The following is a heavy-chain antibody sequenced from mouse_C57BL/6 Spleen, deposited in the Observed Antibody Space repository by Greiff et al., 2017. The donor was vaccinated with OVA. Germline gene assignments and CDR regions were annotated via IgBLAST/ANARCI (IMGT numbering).Heavy chain of an antibody. CDR3: ARGFITTVVAPGY. J-gene: IGHJ2*01. V-gene: IGHV1-52*01. Sequence: QVQLQQPGAELVRPGSSVKLSCKASGYTFTSYWMHWVKQRPIQGLEWIGNIDPSDSETHYNQKFKDKATLTVDKSSSTAYMQLSSLTSEDSAVYDCARGFITTVVAPGYWGQGTTLTVSA. CDR1: GYTFTSYW. CDR2: IDPSDSET. D-gene: IGHD1-1*01.